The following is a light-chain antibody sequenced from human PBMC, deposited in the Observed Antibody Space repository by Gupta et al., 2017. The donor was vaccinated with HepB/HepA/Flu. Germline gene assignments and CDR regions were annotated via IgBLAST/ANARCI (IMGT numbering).Light chain of an antibody. V-gene: IGKV1-39*01. CDR1: QSISSY. CDR2: AAS. Sequence: DIQMTQSPSSLSASVGDRVTITCRASQSISSYLNWYQQKPRKAPKLLIYAASSLQSGVPSRFSGSGSGTDFTLTISMLQPEDFATYYCQQSDSTTYTFGQGTKLEIK. CDR3: QQSDSTTYT. J-gene: IGKJ2*01.